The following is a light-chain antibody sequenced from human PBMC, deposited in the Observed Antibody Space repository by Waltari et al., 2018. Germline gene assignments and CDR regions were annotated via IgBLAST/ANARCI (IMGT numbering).Light chain of an antibody. V-gene: IGKV3-15*01. CDR3: QQYYNWPYT. CDR1: QSVSSN. CDR2: GSS. Sequence: EIVMTQSPATLSVSPGERATLSCSASQSVSSNLAWYQQKPGQAPRLLIYGSSTRATGIPARFSGSGSGTDFTLTISSLQSEDFAVYYCQQYYNWPYTFGQGTKLEIK. J-gene: IGKJ2*01.